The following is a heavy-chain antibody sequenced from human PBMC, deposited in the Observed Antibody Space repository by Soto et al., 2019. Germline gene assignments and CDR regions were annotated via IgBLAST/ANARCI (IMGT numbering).Heavy chain of an antibody. CDR3: ARAFADILTGYFRPYFDY. CDR1: GYTFTSNG. V-gene: IGHV1-18*01. Sequence: QVQLVQSGAEVKKPGASVKVSCKASGYTFTSNGISWVRQAPGQGLEWMGWISAYNGNTNYAQKLQGRVTMTTVTSTSTAYMELRSLRSDDTAVYYCARAFADILTGYFRPYFDYWGQGTLVTVSS. CDR2: ISAYNGNT. D-gene: IGHD3-9*01. J-gene: IGHJ4*02.